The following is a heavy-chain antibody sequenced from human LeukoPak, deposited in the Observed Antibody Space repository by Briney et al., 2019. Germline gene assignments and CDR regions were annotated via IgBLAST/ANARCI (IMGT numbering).Heavy chain of an antibody. V-gene: IGHV3-11*01. Sequence: GGSLRLSCAASGFTFSDYYMRWIRQAPGKGLEWVSYISSSGDPISYADSVEGRFTISRDNTKNSLYLQMNSLRAEDTAVYYCARVGIIVAAGTCDYWGQGTLVTVSS. J-gene: IGHJ4*02. CDR1: GFTFSDYY. CDR2: ISSSGDPI. D-gene: IGHD6-13*01. CDR3: ARVGIIVAAGTCDY.